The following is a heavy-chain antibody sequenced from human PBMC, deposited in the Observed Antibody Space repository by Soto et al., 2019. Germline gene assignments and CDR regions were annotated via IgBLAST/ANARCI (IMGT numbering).Heavy chain of an antibody. V-gene: IGHV3-23*01. CDR2: ISSGGTTT. CDR3: AREGGSIGGWFGRKFDS. Sequence: PGGSLRLSCAASGFTFSTHAMSWVRQAPGKGPEWVSSISSGGTTTFYAASVEGRFTISRDKSKNTLYLQMNSLRADDTAVYYCAREGGSIGGWFGRKFDSWGQGTQVTVSS. CDR1: GFTFSTHA. J-gene: IGHJ4*02. D-gene: IGHD6-19*01.